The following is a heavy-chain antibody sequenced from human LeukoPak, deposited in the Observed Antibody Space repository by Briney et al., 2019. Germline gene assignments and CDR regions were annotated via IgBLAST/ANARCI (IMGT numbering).Heavy chain of an antibody. CDR1: RFTFSSYG. CDR3: AKDQDLYCSGGSCYSTLDY. D-gene: IGHD2-15*01. CDR2: IRYDGRNK. V-gene: IGHV3-30*02. J-gene: IGHJ4*02. Sequence: GRSLRLSCAASRFTFSSYGMHWVRQAPGKGLEWVSFIRYDGRNKYYADSVKGRFTISRDNSKNTLYLQMNSLRVEDTAVYYCAKDQDLYCSGGSCYSTLDYWGQGTLVTVSS.